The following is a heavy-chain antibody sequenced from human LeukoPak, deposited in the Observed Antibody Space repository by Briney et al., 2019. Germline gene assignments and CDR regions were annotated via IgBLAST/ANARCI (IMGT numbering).Heavy chain of an antibody. CDR2: IKSKIDGGTI. J-gene: IGHJ4*02. V-gene: IGHV3-15*01. Sequence: GGSLRLSCVGSGFTFNDAWMSWVRQAPGKGLEWVGRIKSKIDGGTIDYAAPVKGRFTISRDDSRNTLYLQMNSLKTEDTAVYYCTTRRQDGWWGQGTLVTVS. D-gene: IGHD2-15*01. CDR1: GFTFNDAW. CDR3: TTRRQDGW.